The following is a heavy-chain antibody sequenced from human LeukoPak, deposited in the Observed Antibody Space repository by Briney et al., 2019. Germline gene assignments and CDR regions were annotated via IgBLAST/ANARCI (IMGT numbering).Heavy chain of an antibody. V-gene: IGHV4-59*08. D-gene: IGHD1-1*01. Sequence: PSETLSLTCTVSGGSISSYYWSWIRQPPGKGLEWIGYIYYSGSTNYNPSLKSRVTISVDTSKNQFSLKLSSVTAADTAVYYCARRSETGTNGYYYYGMDVWGQGTTVTVSS. J-gene: IGHJ6*02. CDR2: IYYSGST. CDR1: GGSISSYY. CDR3: ARRSETGTNGYYYYGMDV.